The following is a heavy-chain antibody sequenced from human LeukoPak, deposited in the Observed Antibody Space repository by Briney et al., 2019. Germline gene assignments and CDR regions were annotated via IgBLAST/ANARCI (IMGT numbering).Heavy chain of an antibody. V-gene: IGHV3-30*18. CDR2: ISYDGSNK. D-gene: IGHD2-2*01. CDR3: AKVGWEYCSSTSCSYMDV. CDR1: GFTFSSYG. Sequence: PGGSLRLSCAASGFTFSSYGMHWVRQAPGKGLEWVAVISYDGSNKYYADSVKGRFTISRDNSKNTLYLQMNSLRAEDTAVYYCAKVGWEYCSSTSCSYMDVWGKGTTVTVSS. J-gene: IGHJ6*03.